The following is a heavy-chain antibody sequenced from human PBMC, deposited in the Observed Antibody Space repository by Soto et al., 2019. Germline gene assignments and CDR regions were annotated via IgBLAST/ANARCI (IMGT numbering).Heavy chain of an antibody. CDR2: INSDGSST. CDR3: AREEERGGYDLYYFDY. V-gene: IGHV3-74*01. J-gene: IGHJ4*02. D-gene: IGHD5-12*01. CDR1: GFTFSSYW. Sequence: GGSLRLSCAASGFTFSSYWMHWVRQAPGKGLVWVSRINSDGSSTSYADSVKGRFTISRDNAKNTLYLQMNSLRAEDTAVYYCAREEERGGYDLYYFDYWGQGTLVTVSS.